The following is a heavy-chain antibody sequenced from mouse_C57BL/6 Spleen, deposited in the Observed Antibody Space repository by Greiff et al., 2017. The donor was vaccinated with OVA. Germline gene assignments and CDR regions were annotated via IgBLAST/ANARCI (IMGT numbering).Heavy chain of an antibody. CDR1: GFTFSDYG. CDR3: ARPLYYGSSCGSMDY. D-gene: IGHD1-1*01. CDR2: ISSGSSTI. J-gene: IGHJ4*01. V-gene: IGHV5-17*01. Sequence: EVNLVESGGGLVKPGGSLKLSCAASGFTFSDYGMHWVRQAPEKGLEWVAYISSGSSTIYYADTVKGRFTISRDNAKNTLFLQMTSLRSEDTAIYYCARPLYYGSSCGSMDYWGQGTSVTVSS.